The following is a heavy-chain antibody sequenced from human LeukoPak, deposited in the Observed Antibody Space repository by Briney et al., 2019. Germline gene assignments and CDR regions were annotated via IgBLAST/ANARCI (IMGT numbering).Heavy chain of an antibody. D-gene: IGHD3-10*01. Sequence: GGSLRLSCAASGFSFSVYWMHWVRQAPGKGPVWVSRIKTDGSITDYADFVKGRFTISRDNAKNSLYLQMNSLRAEDTALYYCARVLRGKLLWFGELKEYYFDYWGQGTLVTVSS. V-gene: IGHV3-74*01. CDR1: GFSFSVYW. CDR2: IKTDGSIT. CDR3: ARVLRGKLLWFGELKEYYFDY. J-gene: IGHJ4*02.